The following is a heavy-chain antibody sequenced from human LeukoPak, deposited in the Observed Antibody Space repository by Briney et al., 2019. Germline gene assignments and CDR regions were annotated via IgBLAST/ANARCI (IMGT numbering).Heavy chain of an antibody. V-gene: IGHV4-39*07. CDR2: IYYSGST. CDR3: ARYRTGYFDY. D-gene: IGHD3/OR15-3a*01. J-gene: IGHJ4*02. Sequence: SETLSLTCTVSGGSISSSSYYWGWIRQPPGKGLEWIGSIYYSGSTYYNPSLKSRVTISVDTSKNQFSLKLSSVTAADTAVYYCARYRTGYFDYWGQGTLVTVSS. CDR1: GGSISSSSYY.